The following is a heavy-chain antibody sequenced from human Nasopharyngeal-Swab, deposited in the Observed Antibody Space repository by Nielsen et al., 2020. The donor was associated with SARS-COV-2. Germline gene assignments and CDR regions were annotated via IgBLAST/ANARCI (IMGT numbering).Heavy chain of an antibody. CDR1: GFTFSSYD. V-gene: IGHV3-30*03. CDR3: TRDWGY. J-gene: IGHJ4*02. Sequence: GESLKISCAASGFTFSSYDMHWVRQAPGKGLEWVAVISYDGSNKYDGSNAYYADSVKGRFTISRDNSKDTLYLQMNSLRAEETAVYYCTRDWGYWGQGTLVTVSS. D-gene: IGHD3-16*01. CDR2: ISYDGSNK.